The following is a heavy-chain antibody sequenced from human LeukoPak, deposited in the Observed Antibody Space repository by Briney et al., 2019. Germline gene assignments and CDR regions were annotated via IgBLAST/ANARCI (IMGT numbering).Heavy chain of an antibody. J-gene: IGHJ6*02. CDR3: ARESGGSCYFGGYYYGMDV. CDR2: ISAYNGNT. V-gene: IGHV1-18*01. CDR1: GYTFTSYG. Sequence: GASVRVSCKASGYTFTSYGISWVRQAPGQGLEWMGWISAYNGNTNYAQKLQGRVTMTTDTSTSTAYMELRSLRSDDTAVYYCARESGGSCYFGGYYYGMDVWGQGPRSPSP. D-gene: IGHD2-15*01.